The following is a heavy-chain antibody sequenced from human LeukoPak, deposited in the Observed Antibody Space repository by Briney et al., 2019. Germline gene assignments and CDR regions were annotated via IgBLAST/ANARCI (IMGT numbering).Heavy chain of an antibody. CDR3: ARHIWTGGAGWFDP. J-gene: IGHJ5*02. CDR1: GGSISSSSYS. Sequence: SETLSLTCSVSGGSISSSSYSWGWLRQPPGKGLEWIGSIYYSGTTYHTPSLKSRVTISVDTSKNQFSLRLSSVTATDTAVYYCARHIWTGGAGWFDPWGQGTLVTVSS. D-gene: IGHD3/OR15-3a*01. V-gene: IGHV4-39*01. CDR2: IYYSGTT.